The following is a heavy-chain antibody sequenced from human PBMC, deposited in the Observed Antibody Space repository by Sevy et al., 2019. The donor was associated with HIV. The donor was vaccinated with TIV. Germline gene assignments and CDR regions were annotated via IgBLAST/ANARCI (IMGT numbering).Heavy chain of an antibody. D-gene: IGHD2-2*01. V-gene: IGHV3-48*02. CDR2: ISSSSSTI. Sequence: GGSLRLSCAASAFTFSSYSMNWVRQAPGKGLEWVSYISSSSSTIYYADSVKGRFTISRDNAKNSLYLQMNSLRDEDTAVYYCARDLFRSIVPDAFDIWGQGTMVTVSS. CDR3: ARDLFRSIVPDAFDI. CDR1: AFTFSSYS. J-gene: IGHJ3*02.